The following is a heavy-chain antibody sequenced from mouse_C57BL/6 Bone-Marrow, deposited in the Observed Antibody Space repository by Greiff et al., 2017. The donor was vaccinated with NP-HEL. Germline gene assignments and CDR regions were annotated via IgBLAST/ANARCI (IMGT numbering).Heavy chain of an antibody. CDR3: ARRADYSNPAWFAY. CDR2: ISSGSSTI. J-gene: IGHJ3*01. V-gene: IGHV5-17*01. CDR1: GFTFSDYG. D-gene: IGHD2-5*01. Sequence: EVKLVESGGGLVKPGGSLKLSCAASGFTFSDYGMHWVRQAPEKGLEWVAYISSGSSTIYYADTVKGRFTISRDNAKNTLFLQMTSLRSEDTAMYYCARRADYSNPAWFAYWGQGTLVTVSA.